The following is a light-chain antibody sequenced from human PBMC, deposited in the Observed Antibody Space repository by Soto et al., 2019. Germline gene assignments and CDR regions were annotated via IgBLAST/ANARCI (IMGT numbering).Light chain of an antibody. J-gene: IGLJ2*01. Sequence: QSVLTQPASVSGSPGQSITISCTGTSSDVGGYNYVSWYQRHPGKAPKLMIFDVSNRPSGVSNRFSGSKSGNTASLTISRLQAEDEADYYCSSYTSSSTVFGGGTKLTVL. CDR3: SSYTSSSTV. CDR1: SSDVGGYNY. CDR2: DVS. V-gene: IGLV2-14*03.